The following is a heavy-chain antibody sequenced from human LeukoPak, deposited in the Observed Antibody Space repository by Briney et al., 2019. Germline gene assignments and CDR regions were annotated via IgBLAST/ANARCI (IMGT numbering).Heavy chain of an antibody. CDR3: AKSLFTSATGTGRAFDI. CDR2: INHSGST. Sequence: SETLSLTCAVYGGSFSGYYWSWIRQPPGKGLEWIGEINHSGSTNYNPSLKSRVTISVDTSKNQFSLKLSSVTAADTAVYYCAKSLFTSATGTGRAFDIWGQGTMVTVSS. J-gene: IGHJ3*02. CDR1: GGSFSGYY. V-gene: IGHV4-34*01. D-gene: IGHD1-1*01.